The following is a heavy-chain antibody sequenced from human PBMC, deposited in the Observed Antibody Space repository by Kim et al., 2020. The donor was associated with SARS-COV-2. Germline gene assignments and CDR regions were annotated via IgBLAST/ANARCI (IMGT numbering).Heavy chain of an antibody. CDR2: MNPNSGNT. CDR3: ARLTYQLLYVYYYYYMDV. CDR1: GYTFTSYD. Sequence: ASVKVSCKASGYTFTSYDINWVRQATGQGLEWMGWMNPNSGNTGYAQKFQGRVTMTRDTSISTAYMELSSLRSEDTAVYYCARLTYQLLYVYYYYYMDVWGKGTTVTVSS. J-gene: IGHJ6*03. V-gene: IGHV1-8*01. D-gene: IGHD2-2*02.